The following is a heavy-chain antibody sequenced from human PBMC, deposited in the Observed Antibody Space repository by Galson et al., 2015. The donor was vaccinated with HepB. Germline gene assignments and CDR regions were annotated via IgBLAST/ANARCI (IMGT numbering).Heavy chain of an antibody. Sequence: SLRLSCAASGFTFSSYSMNWVRQAPGKGLEWVSSISSSSSYIYYADSVKGRFTISRDNAKNSLYLQMNSLRAEDTAVYYCATLTSYSSSHDYWGQGTLVTVSS. V-gene: IGHV3-21*01. CDR3: ATLTSYSSSHDY. CDR1: GFTFSSYS. J-gene: IGHJ4*02. CDR2: ISSSSSYI. D-gene: IGHD6-13*01.